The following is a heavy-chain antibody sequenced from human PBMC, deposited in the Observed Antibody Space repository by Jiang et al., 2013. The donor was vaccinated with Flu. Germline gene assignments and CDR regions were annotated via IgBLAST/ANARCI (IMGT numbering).Heavy chain of an antibody. CDR3: ARTPSTTYCEYSSSCWFYFDY. CDR1: GDSVSSNSAA. V-gene: IGHV6-1*01. D-gene: IGHD6-6*01. CDR2: TYRSKWYN. J-gene: IGHJ4*02. Sequence: SQTLSLTCAISGDSVSSNSAAWNWIRQSPSRGLEWLGRTYRSKWYNDYAVSVKSRITINPDTSKNQFSLQLNSVTPEDTAVYYCARTPSTTYCEYSSSCWFYFDYWGQGTLVTVSS.